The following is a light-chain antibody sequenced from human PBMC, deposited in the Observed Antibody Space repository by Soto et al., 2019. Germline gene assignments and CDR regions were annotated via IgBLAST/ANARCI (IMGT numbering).Light chain of an antibody. CDR2: AAS. Sequence: IQMTQSPSSLSASVGDIVTITFRASQSISSYLNWYQQKPGKAPKLLIYAASSLQSGVPSRFSGSGSGTDFTLTISSLQPEDFATYYCLQDYNYPLTFGQGTRLEIK. J-gene: IGKJ5*01. CDR3: LQDYNYPLT. CDR1: QSISSY. V-gene: IGKV1-6*01.